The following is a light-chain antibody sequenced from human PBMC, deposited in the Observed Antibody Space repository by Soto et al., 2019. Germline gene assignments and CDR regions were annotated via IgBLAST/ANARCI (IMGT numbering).Light chain of an antibody. CDR1: SSDVGGYNY. J-gene: IGLJ2*01. CDR2: DVS. V-gene: IGLV2-14*01. Sequence: QSVLTQPASVSGSPGQSITISCTGTSSDVGGYNYVSWYQQHPGKAPKLMIYDVSNRPSGVSNRFSGSKCGNTASLTISGLKAEDEADYYCSSYTSSSTYVVFGGGTKLTVL. CDR3: SSYTSSSTYVV.